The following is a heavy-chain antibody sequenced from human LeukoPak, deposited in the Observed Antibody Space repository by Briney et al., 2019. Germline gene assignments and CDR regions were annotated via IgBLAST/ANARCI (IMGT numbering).Heavy chain of an antibody. V-gene: IGHV1-69*04. CDR3: ARGVAVAGHMPVVWFDP. CDR1: GYSFTAFY. CDR2: IIPILGIA. Sequence: ASVKVSCKASGYSFTAFYIHWVRQAPGQGLEWMGRIIPILGIANYAQKFQGRVTITADKSTSTAYMELSSLRSEDTAVYYCARGVAVAGHMPVVWFDPWGQGTLVTVSS. J-gene: IGHJ5*02. D-gene: IGHD6-19*01.